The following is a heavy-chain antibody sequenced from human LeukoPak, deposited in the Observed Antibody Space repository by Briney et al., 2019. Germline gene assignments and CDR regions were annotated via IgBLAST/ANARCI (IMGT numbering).Heavy chain of an antibody. J-gene: IGHJ3*02. CDR3: ARTSADYANDAFDI. CDR2: ISSSSSYI. D-gene: IGHD4-17*01. CDR1: GFTFSSYS. V-gene: IGHV3-21*01. Sequence: GGSLRPSCAASGFTFSSYSMNWVRQAPGKGLEWVSSISSSSSYIYYADSVKGRFTISRDNAKNSLYLQMNSLRAEDTAVYYCARTSADYANDAFDIWGQGTMVTVSS.